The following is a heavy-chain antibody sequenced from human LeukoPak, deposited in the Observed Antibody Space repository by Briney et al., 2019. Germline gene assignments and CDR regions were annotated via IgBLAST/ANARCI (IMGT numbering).Heavy chain of an antibody. J-gene: IGHJ4*02. V-gene: IGHV4-34*01. CDR2: INHSGST. Sequence: PSGTLSLTCAVYGGSFSGYYWSWIRQPPGKGLEWIGEINHSGSTNYNPSLKSRVTISVDTSKNQFSLKLSSVTAADTAVYYCARVRGLGRYSGSYYFDYWGQGTLVTVSS. CDR1: GGSFSGYY. D-gene: IGHD5-12*01. CDR3: ARVRGLGRYSGSYYFDY.